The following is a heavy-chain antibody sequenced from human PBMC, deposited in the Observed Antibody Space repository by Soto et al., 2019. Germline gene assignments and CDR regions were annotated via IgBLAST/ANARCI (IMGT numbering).Heavy chain of an antibody. CDR1: GYTFINYD. J-gene: IGHJ6*02. V-gene: IGHV1-8*01. CDR3: ARYQSGEYTMDV. Sequence: GASVKVSCKTSGYTFINYDINWVRQATGQGLEWMGWMNPNSGNTGYVPKFQGRVTMTRNTSISTAYMELSSLESEDTAVYYCARYQSGEYTMDVWG. D-gene: IGHD3-10*01. CDR2: MNPNSGNT.